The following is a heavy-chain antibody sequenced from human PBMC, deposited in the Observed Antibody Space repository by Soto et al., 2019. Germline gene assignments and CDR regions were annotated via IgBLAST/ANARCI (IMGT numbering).Heavy chain of an antibody. J-gene: IGHJ4*02. CDR2: IYHSGST. D-gene: IGHD3-10*01. CDR1: GGSISSGGYS. V-gene: IGHV4-30-2*01. CDR3: ARGSGSYYNALRFDY. Sequence: QLQLQESGSGLVKPSQTLSLTCAVSGGSISSGGYSWSWIRQPPGKGLEWIGYIYHSGSTYYNPSLKSRVTISVDRSKNQCSLKLSSVTAADTAVYYCARGSGSYYNALRFDYWGQGTLVTVSS.